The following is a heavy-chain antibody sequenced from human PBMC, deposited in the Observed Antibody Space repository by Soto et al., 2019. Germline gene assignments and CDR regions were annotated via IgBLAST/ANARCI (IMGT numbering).Heavy chain of an antibody. Sequence: GGSLRLSCEASGFTFSSYAMSWVRQAPGKGLEWVSGISGGGSTKYYADSVKGRFTISSDNSKNTLYLQVNSLRAEDTAVYYCARDQAAGGTISRYFQDWGQGTLVTVSS. V-gene: IGHV3-23*01. J-gene: IGHJ1*01. CDR1: GFTFSSYA. D-gene: IGHD6-13*01. CDR2: ISGGGSTK. CDR3: ARDQAAGGTISRYFQD.